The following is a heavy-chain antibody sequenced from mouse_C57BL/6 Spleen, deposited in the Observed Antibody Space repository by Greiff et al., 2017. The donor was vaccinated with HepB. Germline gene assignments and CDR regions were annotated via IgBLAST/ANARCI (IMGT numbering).Heavy chain of an antibody. CDR3: ARFHYGSSYPDY. J-gene: IGHJ2*01. CDR2: IDPSDSYT. CDR1: GYTFTSYW. Sequence: QVQLKQPGAELVMPGASVKLSCKASGYTFTSYWMHWVKQRPGQGLEWIGEIDPSDSYTNYNQKFKGKSTLTVDKSSSTAYMQLSSLTSEDSAVYYCARFHYGSSYPDYWGQGTTLTVSS. V-gene: IGHV1-69*01. D-gene: IGHD1-1*01.